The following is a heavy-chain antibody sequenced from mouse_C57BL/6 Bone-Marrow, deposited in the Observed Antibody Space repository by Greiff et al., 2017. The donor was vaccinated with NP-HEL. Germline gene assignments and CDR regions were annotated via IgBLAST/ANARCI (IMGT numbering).Heavy chain of an antibody. CDR2: INPSNGGT. CDR3: ARGFYYGSSYDYFDY. Sequence: QVHVKQPGTELVKPGASVKLSCKASGYTFTSYWMHWVKQRPGQGLEWIGNINPSNGGTNYNEKFKSKATLTVDKSSSTAYMQLSSLTSEDSAVYYCARGFYYGSSYDYFDYWGQGTTLTVSS. J-gene: IGHJ2*01. CDR1: GYTFTSYW. D-gene: IGHD1-1*01. V-gene: IGHV1-53*01.